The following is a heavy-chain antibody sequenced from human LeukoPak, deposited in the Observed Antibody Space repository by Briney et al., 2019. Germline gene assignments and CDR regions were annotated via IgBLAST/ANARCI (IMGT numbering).Heavy chain of an antibody. CDR3: ARDVEISLTGWDNWFDP. J-gene: IGHJ5*02. CDR2: INPNSGGT. CDR1: GYTFTGYY. Sequence: ASVKVSCKASGYTFTGYYMHWVRQAPGQGLEWMGWINPNSGGTNYAQKFQGRVTMTRDTSISTAYMELSRLRSDDTAVYYCARDVEISLTGWDNWFDPWGQGTLVTVSS. D-gene: IGHD7-27*01. V-gene: IGHV1-2*02.